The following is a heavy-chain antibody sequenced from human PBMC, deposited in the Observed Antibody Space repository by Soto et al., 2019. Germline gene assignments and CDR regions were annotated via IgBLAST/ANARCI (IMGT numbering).Heavy chain of an antibody. J-gene: IGHJ4*02. D-gene: IGHD1-26*01. V-gene: IGHV3-33*01. CDR3: ARDEGTTLQYYCCY. CDR2: IWYDGSNK. CDR1: GFTFSSYG. Sequence: RRLSCAASGFTFSSYGMHWVRQAPGQGLEWVAVIWYDGSNKYYADSVKGRFTISRDNSKNTLYLQMNSLRAEDTAVYYCARDEGTTLQYYCCYWGRRTMVTVAS.